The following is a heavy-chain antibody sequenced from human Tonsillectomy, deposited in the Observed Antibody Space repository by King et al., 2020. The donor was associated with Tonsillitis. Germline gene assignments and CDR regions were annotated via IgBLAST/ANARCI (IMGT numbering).Heavy chain of an antibody. Sequence: VQLVESGGGVVQPGRSLRLSCAASGFTFSSYGMHWVRQAPGKGLEWVAVISDDGSNKYYADSVKGRFTISRDNSKNTLYLQMNSLRAEDTAVYYCARDYGGATGDGDYCGQGTLVTVSS. CDR2: ISDDGSNK. CDR1: GFTFSSYG. CDR3: ARDYGGATGDGDY. D-gene: IGHD1-26*01. J-gene: IGHJ4*02. V-gene: IGHV3-33*05.